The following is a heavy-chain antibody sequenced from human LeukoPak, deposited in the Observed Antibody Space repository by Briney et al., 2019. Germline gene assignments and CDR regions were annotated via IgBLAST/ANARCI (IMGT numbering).Heavy chain of an antibody. Sequence: SETLSLTCTVSGYSINRGYYWGWIRQPPGKGLEWIGSVYQTGGTYYNPSLKSRVTISVDTSKNQFSLKLRSVTAADTAVYYCARLGFWGQGILVTVSS. D-gene: IGHD3-16*01. J-gene: IGHJ4*02. CDR3: ARLGF. CDR1: GYSINRGYY. V-gene: IGHV4-38-2*02. CDR2: VYQTGGT.